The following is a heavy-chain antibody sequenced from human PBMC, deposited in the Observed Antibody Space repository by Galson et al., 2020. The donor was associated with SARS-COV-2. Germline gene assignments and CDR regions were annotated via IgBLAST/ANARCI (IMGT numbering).Heavy chain of an antibody. Sequence: TGGSLRLSCSASGFTFSSYEMNWVRQAPGKGLEWLSYISGSGSTIYSADSVKGRFTISRDNAKNSLYLQMNSLRAEDTAVYYCAGGRGWFGELASCFDFWGQGTLVTDSS. V-gene: IGHV3-48*03. D-gene: IGHD3-10*01. CDR3: AGGRGWFGELASCFDF. CDR2: ISGSGSTI. CDR1: GFTFSSYE. J-gene: IGHJ4*02.